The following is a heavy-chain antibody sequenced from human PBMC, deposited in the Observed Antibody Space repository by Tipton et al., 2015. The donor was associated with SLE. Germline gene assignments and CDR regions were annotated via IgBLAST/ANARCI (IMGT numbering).Heavy chain of an antibody. Sequence: TLSLTCAVYGGSFSGYYWSWIRQPPGKGLEWIGEINHSGSTNYNPSLKSRVTISVDTSTNQFSLKLSSVTAADTAVYYCARLYGSGSPLDYYYYGMDVWGQGTTVTVSS. J-gene: IGHJ6*02. V-gene: IGHV4-34*01. CDR2: INHSGST. CDR3: ARLYGSGSPLDYYYYGMDV. CDR1: GGSFSGYY. D-gene: IGHD3-10*01.